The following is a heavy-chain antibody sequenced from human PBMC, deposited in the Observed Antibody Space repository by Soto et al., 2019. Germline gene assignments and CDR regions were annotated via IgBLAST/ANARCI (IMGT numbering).Heavy chain of an antibody. V-gene: IGHV3-11*01. J-gene: IGHJ4*02. Sequence: PGGSLRLSCAASGFTFSDYYMSWIRQAPGKGLEWVSYISSSGSTIYYADSVKGRFTISRDNAKNSLYLQMNSLRAEDTAVYYCARGTYYDFWSCYYAFDYWGQGTLVTVSS. CDR2: ISSSGSTI. D-gene: IGHD3-3*01. CDR1: GFTFSDYY. CDR3: ARGTYYDFWSCYYAFDY.